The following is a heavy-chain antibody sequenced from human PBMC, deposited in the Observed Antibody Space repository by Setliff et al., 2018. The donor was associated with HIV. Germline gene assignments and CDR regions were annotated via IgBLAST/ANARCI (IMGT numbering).Heavy chain of an antibody. CDR3: ARHGAFYYYYYMDV. V-gene: IGHV4-39*01. CDR1: GGSITSSGYH. CDR2: LRPSGNT. J-gene: IGHJ6*03. Sequence: SETLSLTCSVSGGSITSSGYHWGWIRQPPGKELEWIGSLRPSGNTYYNPSLKSRVTISVDTSKNQFSLNLSSVTAADTAVYYCARHGAFYYYYYMDVWGKGTTVTVSS.